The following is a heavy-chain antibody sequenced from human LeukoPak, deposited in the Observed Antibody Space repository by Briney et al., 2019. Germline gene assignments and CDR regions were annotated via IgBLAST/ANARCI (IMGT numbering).Heavy chain of an antibody. J-gene: IGHJ4*02. D-gene: IGHD3-16*02. CDR1: GYTLTELS. Sequence: GASVKVSCKVSGYTLTELSMHWVRQAPGKGLEWMGGFDPEDGETIYAQKFQGRVTMTEDTSISTAYMELSRLRSDDTAVYYCARGGLSSRIDYWGQGTLVTVAS. CDR3: ARGGLSSRIDY. CDR2: FDPEDGET. V-gene: IGHV1-24*01.